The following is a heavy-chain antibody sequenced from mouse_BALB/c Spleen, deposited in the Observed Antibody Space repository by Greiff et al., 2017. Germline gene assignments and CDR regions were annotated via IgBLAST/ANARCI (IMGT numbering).Heavy chain of an antibody. CDR1: GFTFSSYG. D-gene: IGHD2-4*01. J-gene: IGHJ2*01. V-gene: IGHV5-6*02. CDR2: ISSGGSYT. CDR3: ARRHYDYDVRGGYFDY. Sequence: EVMLVESGGDLVKPGGSLKLSCAASGFTFSSYGMSWVRQTPDKRLEWVATISSGGSYTYYPDSVKGRFTISRDNAKNTLYLQMSSLKSEDTAMYYCARRHYDYDVRGGYFDYWGQGTTLTVSS.